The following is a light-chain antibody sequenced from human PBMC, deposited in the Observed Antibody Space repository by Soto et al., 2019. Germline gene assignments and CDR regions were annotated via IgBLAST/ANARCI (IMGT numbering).Light chain of an antibody. CDR2: EVS. Sequence: QSVLTQPPSASGSPGQSVTTSCTGTSSDVGGGYNYVSWYQHHPGKVPKLMIYEVSKRPSGVPDRFYGSKSGNTASLTVSGLQAEDEADYFCSSYAGNNNLIFGGGTKVTVL. CDR1: SSDVGGGYNY. CDR3: SSYAGNNNLI. J-gene: IGLJ2*01. V-gene: IGLV2-8*01.